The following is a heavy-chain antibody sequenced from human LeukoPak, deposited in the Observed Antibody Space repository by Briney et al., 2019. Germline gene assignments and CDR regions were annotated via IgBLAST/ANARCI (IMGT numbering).Heavy chain of an antibody. CDR2: ITSGGGAT. CDR1: GFSFSSFA. CDR3: GSDPNSDYVGALVF. Sequence: PGGSLRLSCAASGFSFSSFALTWVRQTPEKGLEWVASITSGGGATHFASSATGRFTISRDNSKNTMYLQMSSLRAEDTAMYFCGSDPNSDYVGALVFWGRGTLVTVSS. D-gene: IGHD5-12*01. J-gene: IGHJ4*01. V-gene: IGHV3-23*01.